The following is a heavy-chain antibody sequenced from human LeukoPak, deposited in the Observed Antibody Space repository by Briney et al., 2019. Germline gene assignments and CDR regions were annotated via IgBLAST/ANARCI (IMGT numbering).Heavy chain of an antibody. CDR3: ASFSPTVDNAFDI. D-gene: IGHD4-17*01. CDR2: INHSGST. V-gene: IGHV4-34*01. Sequence: SETLSLTCAVYGGSFSGYYWSWIRQPPGKGLEWIGEINHSGSTNYSPSLKSRVTISVDTAKNQFSLKLSSVTAADTAVYYCASFSPTVDNAFDIWGQGTMVTVSS. CDR1: GGSFSGYY. J-gene: IGHJ3*02.